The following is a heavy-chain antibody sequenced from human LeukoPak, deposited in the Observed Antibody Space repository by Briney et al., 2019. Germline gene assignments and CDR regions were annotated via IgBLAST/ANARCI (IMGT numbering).Heavy chain of an antibody. CDR1: GYSFPNYW. D-gene: IGHD2-2*02. V-gene: IGHV5-51*01. CDR3: ARGPYAYTSSATLGLYNWFDP. J-gene: IGHJ5*02. Sequence: GESLKISCKGSGYSFPNYWIGWVRQMPGKGLEWMGIIYPGDSDTRYSPSFQDQVTISVDKSISTAYLQWSSLKASDTAMYYCARGPYAYTSSATLGLYNWFDPWGQGSLVTVSS. CDR2: IYPGDSDT.